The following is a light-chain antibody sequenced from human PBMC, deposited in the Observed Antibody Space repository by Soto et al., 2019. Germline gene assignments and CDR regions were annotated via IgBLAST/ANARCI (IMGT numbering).Light chain of an antibody. J-gene: IGLJ1*01. CDR2: DVG. V-gene: IGLV2-14*03. CDR3: TSYNSSMTNV. Sequence: QSALTQPASVSGSPGQSITISCTGTSSDVGGYNSVCWYQHQPANAPKLILYDVGDRPSVVSYLFAGSKSGNAAPVTISGLQAADEADYCGTSYNSSMTNVFGSGTKLTVL. CDR1: SSDVGGYNS.